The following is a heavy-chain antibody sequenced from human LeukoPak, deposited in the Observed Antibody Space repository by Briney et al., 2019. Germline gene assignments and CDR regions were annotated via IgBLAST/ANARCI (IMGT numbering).Heavy chain of an antibody. J-gene: IGHJ6*02. CDR1: GFTFRNYG. CDR3: ARDPWYSALGYCSGGSCYGGGYYYYGMDV. Sequence: GGSLRLSCAASGFTFRNYGMHWVRQAPGKGLEWVALIYYDGGNQDYADSVKGRFTVSRDNSKNTLYLQMNSLRAEDTAVYYCARDPWYSALGYCSGGSCYGGGYYYYGMDVWGQGTTVTVSS. D-gene: IGHD2-15*01. V-gene: IGHV3-33*01. CDR2: IYYDGGNQ.